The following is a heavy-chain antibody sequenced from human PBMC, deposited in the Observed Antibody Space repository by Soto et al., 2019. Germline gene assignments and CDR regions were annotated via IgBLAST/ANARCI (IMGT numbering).Heavy chain of an antibody. D-gene: IGHD6-13*01. Sequence: GGSLRLSCAASGFTFSSYAMHWVRQAPCKGLEWVAVISYDGSNKYYADSVKGRFTISRDNAENSLYLQMNSLRAEDTAVYYCASDLAGGIPDYCGQRTRVTVSS. CDR2: ISYDGSNK. V-gene: IGHV3-30-3*01. CDR3: ASDLAGGIPDY. CDR1: GFTFSSYA. J-gene: IGHJ4*02.